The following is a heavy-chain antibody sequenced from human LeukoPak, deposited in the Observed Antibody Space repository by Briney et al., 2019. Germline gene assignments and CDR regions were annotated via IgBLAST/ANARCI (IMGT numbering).Heavy chain of an antibody. V-gene: IGHV4-4*07. CDR1: GGSISGYV. CDR2: MYSTGSN. D-gene: IGHD5-12*01. Sequence: SETLSLTCTVSGGSISGYVWTWIRQPAGKGLEWIGRMYSTGSNNYNPSLKSRVTMSLDTSKNHFSLNLTSVTAADTAVYYCAREPTSGREPTSGRPLDYWGKGTLVTVSS. J-gene: IGHJ4*02. CDR3: AREPTSGREPTSGRPLDY.